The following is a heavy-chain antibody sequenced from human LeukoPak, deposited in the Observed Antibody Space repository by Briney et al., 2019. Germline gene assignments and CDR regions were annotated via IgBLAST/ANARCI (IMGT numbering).Heavy chain of an antibody. D-gene: IGHD1-26*01. V-gene: IGHV1-2*02. CDR1: GYTFIGYY. Sequence: ASVKVSCKASGYTFIGYYMYWVRQAPGQGLEWMGWINPNSGGTNYAQKFQGRVTMARDTSINTAYMELSRLRSYDTAVYYCARDRIGATWGQGTLVTVSS. CDR3: ARDRIGAT. J-gene: IGHJ4*02. CDR2: INPNSGGT.